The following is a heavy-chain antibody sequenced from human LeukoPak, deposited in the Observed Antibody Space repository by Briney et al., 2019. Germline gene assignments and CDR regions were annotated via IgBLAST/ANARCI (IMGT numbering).Heavy chain of an antibody. D-gene: IGHD2-8*01. CDR3: ARWAGDCTSAACPYYLDF. CDR1: GGTFSNFA. V-gene: IGHV1-69*10. J-gene: IGHJ4*02. CDR2: IIPIFGLA. Sequence: SVKVSCKASGGTFSNFAISWVRQAPGQGLEWMGGIIPIFGLANYAQEFQGRVTITTDKSTSTAYMELTSLRSEDTAVYYCARWAGDCTSAACPYYLDFWGQGTLVTVSS.